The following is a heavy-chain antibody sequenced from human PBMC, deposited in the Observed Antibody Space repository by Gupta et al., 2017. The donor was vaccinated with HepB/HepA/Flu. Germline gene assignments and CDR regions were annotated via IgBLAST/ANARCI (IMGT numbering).Heavy chain of an antibody. V-gene: IGHV3-23*01. CDR1: GFTFSSYV. Sequence: EVQLLESGGGLVQPGESLRLSCAASGFTFSSYVMPWVRQAPGKGLERVSGISGSGSTTDYADSVKGRFTISRDNSKNTLYLQMNSLRAEDTAVYYCAKGMTMVRGIIYYGMDVWGQGTTVTVSS. CDR2: ISGSGSTT. J-gene: IGHJ6*02. CDR3: AKGMTMVRGIIYYGMDV. D-gene: IGHD3-10*01.